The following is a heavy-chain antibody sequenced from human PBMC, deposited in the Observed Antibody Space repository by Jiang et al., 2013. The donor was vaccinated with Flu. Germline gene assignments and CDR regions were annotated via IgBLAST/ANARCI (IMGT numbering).Heavy chain of an antibody. CDR3: VRDQGYCSGGVCQRGHDY. V-gene: IGHV6-1*01. D-gene: IGHD2-8*02. J-gene: IGHJ4*02. CDR1: GDSVSNNRAA. CDR2: TYYMSKWYH. Sequence: SQTLSLTCAISGDSVSNNRAAWSWIRQSPLRGLEWLGRTYYMSKWYHEYGVSVKGRIAINPDTSKNQFSLQLNSVTPEDAAVYYCVRDQGYCSGGVCQRGHDYWGQGTLVTASS.